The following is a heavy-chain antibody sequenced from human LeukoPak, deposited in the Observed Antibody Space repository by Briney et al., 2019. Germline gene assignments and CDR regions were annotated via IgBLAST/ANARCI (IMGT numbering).Heavy chain of an antibody. CDR3: ARDQQQLAPNYYYYYGMDV. D-gene: IGHD6-13*01. CDR2: IHAYNGNT. V-gene: IGHV1-18*01. Sequence: ASVKVSCRASGYTFTSYGISWVRQAPGQGLEWMGGIHAYNGNTNYAQKLQGRVTMTTDTSTSTAYMELRSLRSDDTAVYYCARDQQQLAPNYYYYYGMDVWGQGTTVTVSS. CDR1: GYTFTSYG. J-gene: IGHJ6*02.